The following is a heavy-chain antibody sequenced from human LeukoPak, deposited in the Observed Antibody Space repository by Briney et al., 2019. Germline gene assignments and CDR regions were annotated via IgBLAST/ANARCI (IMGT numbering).Heavy chain of an antibody. Sequence: PSETVSVTFAVYGWTFSGYYWSWIRQPPGKGLEWIGEINHSRSTNYNPYLKSRVTISVDTSKHQFSLKLSSVTAADTAVYYCARHSSPHVGSSSWYDFGGQGTLVTVSS. J-gene: IGHJ5*01. CDR1: GWTFSGYY. D-gene: IGHD2-15*01. CDR2: INHSRST. CDR3: ARHSSPHVGSSSWYDF. V-gene: IGHV4-34*01.